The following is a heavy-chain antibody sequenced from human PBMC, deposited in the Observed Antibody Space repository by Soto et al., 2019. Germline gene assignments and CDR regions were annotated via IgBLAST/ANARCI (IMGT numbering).Heavy chain of an antibody. V-gene: IGHV4-4*07. CDR1: GDSISGYY. J-gene: IGHJ4*02. CDR2: IYASGST. Sequence: SETLSLTCTVSGDSISGYYWNWIRQPAGKGLEWIGRIYASGSTISNRSLRSRVALSVDTSKNQFSLNLNSVTAADTAMYYCARSGYSSAWYTAFDSWSQGTLVTVSS. CDR3: ARSGYSSAWYTAFDS. D-gene: IGHD6-19*01.